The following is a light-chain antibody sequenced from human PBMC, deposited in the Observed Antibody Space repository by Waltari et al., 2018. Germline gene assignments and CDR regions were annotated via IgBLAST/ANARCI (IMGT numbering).Light chain of an antibody. J-gene: IGKJ1*01. CDR1: QNIGSY. Sequence: DIQMTQSPSSVSASVGDRVTIPCRASQNIGSYLIWYQQKPGKAPNLLIYSASSLQSGVPSRFIGSGSATDFTLTINSLQPDDFATYYCQQSSSYPPTFGQGTQV. V-gene: IGKV1-39*01. CDR3: QQSSSYPPT. CDR2: SAS.